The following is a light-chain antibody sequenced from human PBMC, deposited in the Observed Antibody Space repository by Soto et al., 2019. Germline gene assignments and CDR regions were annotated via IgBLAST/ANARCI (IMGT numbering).Light chain of an antibody. CDR3: SSYGGSNNMV. Sequence: QSALTQPPSASGAPGQSVTISCTGTSSDVGGSNYVSWYQQHPGKAPKVMIYEVSKRPSGVPDRFSGSKSGNTASLTVSGLQAVDEADYYCSSYGGSNNMVFGGGTKLTAL. CDR2: EVS. V-gene: IGLV2-8*01. J-gene: IGLJ2*01. CDR1: SSDVGGSNY.